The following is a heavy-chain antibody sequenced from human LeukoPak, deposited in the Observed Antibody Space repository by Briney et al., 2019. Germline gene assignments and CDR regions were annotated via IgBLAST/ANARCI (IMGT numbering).Heavy chain of an antibody. CDR1: GFTFSSYG. D-gene: IGHD3-16*02. CDR3: AKGGMITFGGVIVRTYAFDI. J-gene: IGHJ3*02. Sequence: GGSLRLSCAGSGFTFSSYGMSWVRQAPGKGLEWVSSISGSDGSTYYSASVKGRFTISRDNSKNTLYLQMNSLRAEDTAVYHCAKGGMITFGGVIVRTYAFDIWGQGTMVTVSS. CDR2: ISGSDGST. V-gene: IGHV3-23*01.